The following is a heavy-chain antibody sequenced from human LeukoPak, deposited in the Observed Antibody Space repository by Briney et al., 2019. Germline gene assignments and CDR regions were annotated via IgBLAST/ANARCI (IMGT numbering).Heavy chain of an antibody. CDR1: GFTFSTYG. CDR3: AKDYGGLDYSDY. D-gene: IGHD4-23*01. J-gene: IGHJ4*02. Sequence: GRSLRLSCAASGFTFSTYGMHWVRQAPGKGLEWVAVISYDGSNKYHADSVKGRFTISRDNSKNTLYLQMNSLRAEDTAVYYCAKDYGGLDYSDYWGQGTLVTVSS. V-gene: IGHV3-30*18. CDR2: ISYDGSNK.